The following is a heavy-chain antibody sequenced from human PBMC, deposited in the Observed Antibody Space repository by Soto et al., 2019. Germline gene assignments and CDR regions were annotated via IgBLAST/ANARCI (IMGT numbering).Heavy chain of an antibody. J-gene: IGHJ6*02. CDR3: ARDISCSGGRCYDYYYYYGMDV. V-gene: IGHV3-33*01. Sequence: QVQLVESGGGVVQPGRSLRLSCAASGFTFSSYGMHWVRQAPGKGLEWVAVIWYDGSNKYYADSVKGRFTISRDNSKNTLYLQMNSLRAEATAVYYCARDISCSGGRCYDYYYYYGMDVWSQGTTVTVSS. D-gene: IGHD2-15*01. CDR2: IWYDGSNK. CDR1: GFTFSSYG.